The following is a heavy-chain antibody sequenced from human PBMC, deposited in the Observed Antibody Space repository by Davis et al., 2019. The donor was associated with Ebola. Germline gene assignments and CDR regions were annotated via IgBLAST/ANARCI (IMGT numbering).Heavy chain of an antibody. Sequence: GESLKISCVASGFTFSGPWMSWVRQAPGKGLEWVANIKNDGSEKNYVDSVKGRFTISRDNAKNSLYLQMNSLRAEDTAVYYCAVRYRDYWGQGTLVTVSS. D-gene: IGHD1-26*01. CDR2: IKNDGSEK. J-gene: IGHJ4*02. CDR1: GFTFSGPW. V-gene: IGHV3-7*01. CDR3: AVRYRDY.